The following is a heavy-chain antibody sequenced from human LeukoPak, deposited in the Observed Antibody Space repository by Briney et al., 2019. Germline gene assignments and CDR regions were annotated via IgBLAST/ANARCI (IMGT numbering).Heavy chain of an antibody. V-gene: IGHV4-30-2*01. CDR1: GGSISSGGYS. D-gene: IGHD1-26*01. Sequence: KPSQTLSLTCAVSGGSISSGGYSWSWIRQPPGKGLEWIGYIYHSGSTYYNSSLKSRVTISVDRSKNQFSLKLSSVTAADTAVYYCARAGSRATNDAFDIWGQGTMVTVSA. CDR3: ARAGSRATNDAFDI. CDR2: IYHSGST. J-gene: IGHJ3*02.